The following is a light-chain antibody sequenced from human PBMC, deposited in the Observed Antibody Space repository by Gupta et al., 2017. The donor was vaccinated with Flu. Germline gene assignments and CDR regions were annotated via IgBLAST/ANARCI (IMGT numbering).Light chain of an antibody. Sequence: QSVLTQPPSASGTPGQRVTIPCSGSSSNIGTNTVNWYQQLPGAAPKFVIYNNNQRPSGVPDRFSGSKSGTSASLAISGLQSEDEADYYCAVWDNSLSALVFGGGTKLIVL. CDR3: AVWDNSLSALV. CDR1: SSNIGTNT. J-gene: IGLJ3*02. CDR2: NNN. V-gene: IGLV1-44*01.